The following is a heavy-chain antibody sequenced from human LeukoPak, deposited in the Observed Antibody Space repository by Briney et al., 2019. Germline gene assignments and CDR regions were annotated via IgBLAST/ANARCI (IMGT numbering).Heavy chain of an antibody. CDR1: GGTFSSYA. V-gene: IGHV1-69*04. J-gene: IGHJ6*02. CDR3: ARDQLPIVVVVAATYGMDV. Sequence: SVKVSCKASGGTFSSYAISWVRQAPGQGLEWMGRIIPILGIANYAQKFQGRVTITADKSTSTAYMELSSLRSEGTAVYYCARDQLPIVVVVAATYGMDVWGQGTTVTVSS. CDR2: IIPILGIA. D-gene: IGHD2-15*01.